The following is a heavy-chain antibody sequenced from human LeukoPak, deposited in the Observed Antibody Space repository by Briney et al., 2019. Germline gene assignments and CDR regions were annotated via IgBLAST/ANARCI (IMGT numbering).Heavy chain of an antibody. CDR1: GFTFSSYE. CDR2: ISGSGGST. CDR3: AKDSLSRYCSGGSCYPGVP. D-gene: IGHD2-15*01. V-gene: IGHV3-23*01. J-gene: IGHJ5*02. Sequence: LSGGSLRLSCAASGFTFSSYEMNWVRQAPGKGLEWVSAISGSGGSTYYADSVKGRFTISRDNSKNTLYLQMNSLRAEDTAVYYCAKDSLSRYCSGGSCYPGVPWGQGTLVTVSS.